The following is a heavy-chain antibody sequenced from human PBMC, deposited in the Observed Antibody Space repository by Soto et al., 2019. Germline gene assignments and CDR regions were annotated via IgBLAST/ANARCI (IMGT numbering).Heavy chain of an antibody. D-gene: IGHD4-17*01. CDR2: INHSGST. Sequence: TLSLTCAVYGGSFSGYYWSWIRQPPGKGLEWIGEINHSGSTNYNPSLKSRVTISVDTSKNQFSLKLSSVTAADTAVYYCARANGDYDWYFDLWGRGTLVTVSS. CDR1: GGSFSGYY. J-gene: IGHJ2*01. CDR3: ARANGDYDWYFDL. V-gene: IGHV4-34*01.